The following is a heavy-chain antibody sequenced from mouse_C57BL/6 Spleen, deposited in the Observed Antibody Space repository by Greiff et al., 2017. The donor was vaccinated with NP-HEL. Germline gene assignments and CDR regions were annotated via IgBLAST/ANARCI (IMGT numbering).Heavy chain of an antibody. CDR3: ARGGRITTGAMDY. V-gene: IGHV1-69*01. CDR1: GYTFTSYW. D-gene: IGHD1-1*01. CDR2: IDPSDSYT. J-gene: IGHJ4*01. Sequence: QVQLQQPGAELVMPGASVKLSCKASGYTFTSYWMHWVKQRPGQGLEWIGEIDPSDSYTNYNQKFKGKSTLTVDKSSSTAYMQLSSLTSEDSAVYYCARGGRITTGAMDYWGQGTSVTVSS.